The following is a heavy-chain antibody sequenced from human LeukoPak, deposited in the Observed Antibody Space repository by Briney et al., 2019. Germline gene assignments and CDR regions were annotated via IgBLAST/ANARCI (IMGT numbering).Heavy chain of an antibody. CDR2: ISTYNGNI. Sequence: GASVKVSCKASGYTFTSYGISWVRQAPGQGLEWMGWISTYNGNINYAQKLQGRVTMTADTSTNTAYMELRSLRSDDTAVYYCARVGLLTGYYFFDYWGQGTLVTVSS. J-gene: IGHJ4*02. CDR3: ARVGLLTGYYFFDY. CDR1: GYTFTSYG. D-gene: IGHD3-9*01. V-gene: IGHV1-18*01.